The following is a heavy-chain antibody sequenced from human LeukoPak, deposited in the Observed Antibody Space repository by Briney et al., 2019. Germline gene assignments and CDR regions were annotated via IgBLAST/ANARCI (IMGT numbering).Heavy chain of an antibody. D-gene: IGHD3-10*01. Sequence: GGSLRLSCAASGFSFSLYSMNWVRQAPGKGLEWVSTISRNRNYIYYAGSVKGRFAISRDDARNSLFLHMISLRSEDSAVYFGTRDLSAGLPGGFDSWGQGTLVSVSS. CDR1: GFSFSLYS. V-gene: IGHV3-21*06. J-gene: IGHJ4*02. CDR2: ISRNRNYI. CDR3: TRDLSAGLPGGFDS.